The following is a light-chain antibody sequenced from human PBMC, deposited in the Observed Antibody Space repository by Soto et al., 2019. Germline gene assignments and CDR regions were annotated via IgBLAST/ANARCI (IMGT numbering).Light chain of an antibody. CDR3: SSHTSSSFVV. CDR1: SSDVGGYNY. Sequence: QPVLTQPASVSGSPGQSITISCTGTSSDVGGYNYVSWYQQHPGKTPKLMIYDVSNRPSGVSNRFSASKSGNTASLTISGLQAEDEADYYCSSHTSSSFVVFGGGTKLTVL. CDR2: DVS. V-gene: IGLV2-14*01. J-gene: IGLJ2*01.